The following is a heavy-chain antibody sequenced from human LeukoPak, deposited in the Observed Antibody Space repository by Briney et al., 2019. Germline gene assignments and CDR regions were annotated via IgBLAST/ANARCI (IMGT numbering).Heavy chain of an antibody. CDR2: ISGSGGST. J-gene: IGHJ4*02. CDR3: VGAPFYYASGTFSPFDY. D-gene: IGHD3-10*01. V-gene: IGHV3-23*01. Sequence: GGSLRLSCEASGFIFATYDMGWVRQAPGKGLEWVSAISGSGGSTYYADSVKGRFTISRDNSKNTLYLQMNTLRAEDTAMYFCVGAPFYYASGTFSPFDYWGQGTLVSVSS. CDR1: GFIFATYD.